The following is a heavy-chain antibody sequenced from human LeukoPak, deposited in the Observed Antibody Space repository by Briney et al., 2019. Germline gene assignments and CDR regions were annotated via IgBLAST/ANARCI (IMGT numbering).Heavy chain of an antibody. V-gene: IGHV3-23*01. D-gene: IGHD3-10*01. CDR2: ISGSGVTT. Sequence: GGSLRLSCAVSGFTFTSYAMSWVRQAPGKGLEWVSAISGSGVTTYYADSVKGRFTISRDISNKTLYLQMNSLRAEDMALYYCAKDIRSGSYYNVRSPGFDYWGQGTLVTVSS. J-gene: IGHJ4*02. CDR1: GFTFTSYA. CDR3: AKDIRSGSYYNVRSPGFDY.